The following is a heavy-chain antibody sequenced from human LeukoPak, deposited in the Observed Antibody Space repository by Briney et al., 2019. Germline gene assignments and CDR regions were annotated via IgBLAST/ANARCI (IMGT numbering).Heavy chain of an antibody. Sequence: GGSLRLSCAASGFTVSSNYMSWVRQAPGKGLEWVSTITDSGGNTWYADSVKGRFTISRDNSKNTVYLQMNSLRAEDTAVYYCAKRLGGYGEGGLDYWGQGTLVTVSS. CDR1: GFTVSSNY. CDR3: AKRLGGYGEGGLDY. V-gene: IGHV3-23*01. CDR2: ITDSGGNT. J-gene: IGHJ4*02. D-gene: IGHD4-17*01.